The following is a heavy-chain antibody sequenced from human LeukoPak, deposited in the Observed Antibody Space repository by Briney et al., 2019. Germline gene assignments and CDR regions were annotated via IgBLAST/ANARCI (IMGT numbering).Heavy chain of an antibody. CDR1: GGSISSSSYY. J-gene: IGHJ4*02. Sequence: SETLSLTCTVSGGSISSSSYYWGWIRQPPGKGLEWIGSIYYSGSTYYNPSLKSRVTISVDTSKNQFSLKLSSVTAADTAVYYCARVALWVRGSPGVYFDYWGQGTLVTVSS. V-gene: IGHV4-39*01. D-gene: IGHD3-10*01. CDR3: ARVALWVRGSPGVYFDY. CDR2: IYYSGST.